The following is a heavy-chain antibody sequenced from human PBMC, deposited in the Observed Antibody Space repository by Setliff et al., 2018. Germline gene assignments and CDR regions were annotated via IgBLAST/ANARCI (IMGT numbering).Heavy chain of an antibody. CDR3: ARDSSGWSGFSRLVGVYYYYMDV. CDR1: GYTFTRDA. V-gene: IGHV7-4-1*02. CDR2: INTNTGNP. D-gene: IGHD6-19*01. J-gene: IGHJ6*03. Sequence: ASVKVSCKASGYTFTRDAMNWVRQAPGQGLEWMGWINTNTGNPTYAQGFTGRFVFSLDTSVSTAYLQISSLKAEDTAVYYCARDSSGWSGFSRLVGVYYYYMDVWGKGTTVTVSS.